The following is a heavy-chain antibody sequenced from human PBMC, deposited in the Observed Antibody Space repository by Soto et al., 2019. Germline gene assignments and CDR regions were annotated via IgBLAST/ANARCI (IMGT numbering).Heavy chain of an antibody. J-gene: IGHJ2*01. CDR3: ARCYCSVGSCFTCWHFDL. D-gene: IGHD6-19*01. CDR1: GYIFNNYG. CDR2: IGPYIGKT. Sequence: QGQLVQSGAEVRKPGASVKVSRQASGYIFNNYGLSWVRQVPGQGLEWGGWIGPYIGKTDYAQKFRDRVTMTADPSTNTAYMELRSLTSDDSAFYYCARCYCSVGSCFTCWHFDLWGRGTLVTVSS. V-gene: IGHV1-18*01.